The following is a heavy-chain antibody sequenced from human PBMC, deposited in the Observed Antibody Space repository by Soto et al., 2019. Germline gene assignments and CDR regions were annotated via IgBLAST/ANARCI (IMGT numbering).Heavy chain of an antibody. CDR1: GSIFITYG. CDR3: GRETAHRGARGSPLLPETFTP. J-gene: IGHJ5*02. CDR2: IIPFLGKI. V-gene: IGHV1-69*06. Sequence: QVQLVQSGAEMKMPGSSVKVSCKTSGSIFITYGISWVRQAPGQGLEWMGGIIPFLGKINHAQIFQDRVTITADKATCTGYWERTDRISNDTPVYYCGRETAHRGARGSPLLPETFTPWGQGTLVTVSS. D-gene: IGHD3-16*01.